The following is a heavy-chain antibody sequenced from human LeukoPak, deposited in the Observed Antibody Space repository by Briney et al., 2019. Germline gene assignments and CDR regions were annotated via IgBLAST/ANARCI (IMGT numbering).Heavy chain of an antibody. Sequence: GGSLRLSCAASGFTFSSYSMNWVRQAPGKGLEWVSSISSSSSYVYYADSVKGRFTISRDNAKNSLYLQMNSLRAEDTAVYYCAKDRGGHIVVVTAILLRNAFDIWGQGTMVTVSS. CDR3: AKDRGGHIVVVTAILLRNAFDI. D-gene: IGHD2-21*02. J-gene: IGHJ3*02. CDR1: GFTFSSYS. CDR2: ISSSSSYV. V-gene: IGHV3-21*01.